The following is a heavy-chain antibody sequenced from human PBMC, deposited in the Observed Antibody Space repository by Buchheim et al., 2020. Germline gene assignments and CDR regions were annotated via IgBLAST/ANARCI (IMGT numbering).Heavy chain of an antibody. CDR3: ARDSNDAAGINWFDP. D-gene: IGHD1-1*01. CDR2: IWYDGSNK. J-gene: IGHJ5*02. CDR1: GFTFSSYG. V-gene: IGHV3-33*01. Sequence: QVQLVESGGGVVQPGRSLRLSCAASGFTFSSYGMHWVRQAPGKGLEWVAVIWYDGSNKYYVDSVKGRFTISRDNSKNTLYLQMNSLRAEDTAVYYCARDSNDAAGINWFDPWGQGTL.